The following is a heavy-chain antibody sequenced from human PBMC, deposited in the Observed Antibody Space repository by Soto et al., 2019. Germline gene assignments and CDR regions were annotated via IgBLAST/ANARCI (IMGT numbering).Heavy chain of an antibody. CDR2: ISSSSTI. Sequence: PGESLRLSCAASGFTFSSYSMNWVRQAPGKGLEWVSYISSSSTIYYADSVKGRFNISRDNAKNSLYLQMNSLRDEDTAVYYCARQLRYFDYWGQGTLVTVSS. CDR1: GFTFSSYS. D-gene: IGHD1-1*01. V-gene: IGHV3-48*02. J-gene: IGHJ4*02. CDR3: ARQLRYFDY.